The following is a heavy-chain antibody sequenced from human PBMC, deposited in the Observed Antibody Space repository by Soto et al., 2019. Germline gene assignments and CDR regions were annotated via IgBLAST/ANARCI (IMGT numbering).Heavy chain of an antibody. D-gene: IGHD3-10*01. J-gene: IGHJ6*02. CDR2: IYYSGST. Sequence: SETLSLTCTVSGGSISSYYWSWIRQPPGKGLEWIGYIYYSGSTNYNPSLKSRVTISVDTSKNQFSLKLSSVTAADTAVYYCARASMVRGVIPGYYYGMDVWGQGTTVTVSS. CDR3: ARASMVRGVIPGYYYGMDV. V-gene: IGHV4-59*01. CDR1: GGSISSYY.